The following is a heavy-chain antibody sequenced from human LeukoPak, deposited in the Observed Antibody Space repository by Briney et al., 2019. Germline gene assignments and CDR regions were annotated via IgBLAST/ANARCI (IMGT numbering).Heavy chain of an antibody. V-gene: IGHV5-51*01. D-gene: IGHD1-14*01. Sequence: GESLKISCKGSGYSFTSYWIGWVRQMPGKGLEWMGIIYPGDSDTRYSPSFQGQVTISADKSISTAYLQWSSLKASDTAMYYCARRTGGPTPVADWFDPWGQGTLVTVSS. CDR1: GYSFTSYW. J-gene: IGHJ5*02. CDR2: IYPGDSDT. CDR3: ARRTGGPTPVADWFDP.